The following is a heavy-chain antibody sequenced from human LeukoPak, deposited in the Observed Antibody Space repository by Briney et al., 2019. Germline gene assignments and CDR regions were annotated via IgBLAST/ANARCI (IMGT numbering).Heavy chain of an antibody. Sequence: GASVKVSCKASGYTFTGYYMHWVRQAPGQGLEWMGWINPNSGGTKHAQKFQGRVTMTRDTSISTAYMELSRLTSDDTAVYYCARVSYDSTTFYFYFDYWGQGTLVTVSS. V-gene: IGHV1-2*02. CDR2: INPNSGGT. J-gene: IGHJ4*02. D-gene: IGHD2/OR15-2a*01. CDR1: GYTFTGYY. CDR3: ARVSYDSTTFYFYFDY.